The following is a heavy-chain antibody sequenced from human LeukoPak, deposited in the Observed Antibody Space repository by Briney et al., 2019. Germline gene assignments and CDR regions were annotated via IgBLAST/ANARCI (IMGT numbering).Heavy chain of an antibody. V-gene: IGHV4-30-4*08. CDR3: ARTGYCSSTSCYTASRPYYCYYMDV. Sequence: PSQTLSLTCTVSGDSLSSRDYYWSWTRHPPGRGLEWIGYIYYSGSTSYNPSLKSRVTISVDTSKTQFSLKLSSVTAADTAVYYCARTGYCSSTSCYTASRPYYCYYMDVWGKGTTVTVSS. CDR2: IYYSGST. J-gene: IGHJ6*03. D-gene: IGHD2-2*02. CDR1: GDSLSSRDYY.